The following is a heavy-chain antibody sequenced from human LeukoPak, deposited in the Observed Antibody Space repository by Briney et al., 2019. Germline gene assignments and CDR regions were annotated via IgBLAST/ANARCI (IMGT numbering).Heavy chain of an antibody. V-gene: IGHV1-8*01. D-gene: IGHD3/OR15-3a*01. CDR2: MNPNSGNT. CDR1: GYTFTSYD. CDR3: ARALSWTTDSYYYMDV. Sequence: ASVKASCKASGYTFTSYDINWVRQATGQGLEWMGWMNPNSGNTGYAQKFQGRVTMTKNTSITTAYMELSSLRSEDTAVYYCARALSWTTDSYYYMDVWGKGTTVTVS. J-gene: IGHJ6*03.